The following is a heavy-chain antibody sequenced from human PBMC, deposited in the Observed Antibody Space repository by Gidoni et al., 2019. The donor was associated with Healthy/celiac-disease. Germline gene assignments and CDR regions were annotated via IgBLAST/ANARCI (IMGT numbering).Heavy chain of an antibody. Sequence: QLQLQESRPGLLKPSETLPLTCTVSGGSISSYSWSWIRQPPGKGLEWIGYIYYSGSTNYNPSLKSRVTISVDTSKNQFSLKLSSVTAADTAVYYCARVASWPPFYYYYCYMDVWGKGTTVTVSS. CDR2: IYYSGST. CDR1: GGSISSYS. CDR3: ARVASWPPFYYYYCYMDV. J-gene: IGHJ6*03. V-gene: IGHV4-59*01. D-gene: IGHD2-2*01.